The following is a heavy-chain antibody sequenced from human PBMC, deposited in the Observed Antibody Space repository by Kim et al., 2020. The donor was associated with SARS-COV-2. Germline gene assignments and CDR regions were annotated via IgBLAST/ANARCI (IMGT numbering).Heavy chain of an antibody. CDR1: GGSISSSSYY. CDR2: IYYSGST. V-gene: IGHV4-39*07. D-gene: IGHD1-26*01. J-gene: IGHJ4*02. Sequence: SETLSLTCTVSGGSISSSSYYWGWIRQPPGKGLEWIGSIYYSGSTYYNPSLKSRVTISVDTSKNQFSLKLSSVTAADTAVYYCARERWELPFYWGQGTLVTVSS. CDR3: ARERWELPFY.